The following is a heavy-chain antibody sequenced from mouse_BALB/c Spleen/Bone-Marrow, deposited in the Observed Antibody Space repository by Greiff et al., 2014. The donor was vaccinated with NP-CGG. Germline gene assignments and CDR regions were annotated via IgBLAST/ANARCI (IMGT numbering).Heavy chain of an antibody. J-gene: IGHJ1*01. CDR1: GFSLTSYG. Sequence: VMLVESGPGLVAPSQSLSITCTVSGFSLTSYGVHWVRQPPGKGLEWLGVIWAGGSTNYNSALMSRLSISKDNSKSQVFLKINSLQTDETAMYYCAREGITTWYFDVWGAGTTVTVSS. D-gene: IGHD2-4*01. CDR2: IWAGGST. V-gene: IGHV2-9*02. CDR3: AREGITTWYFDV.